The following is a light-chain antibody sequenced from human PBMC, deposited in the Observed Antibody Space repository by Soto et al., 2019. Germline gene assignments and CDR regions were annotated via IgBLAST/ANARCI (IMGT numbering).Light chain of an antibody. J-gene: IGKJ1*01. CDR1: QGIRND. V-gene: IGKV1-6*01. CDR3: LQDYNYPRT. CDR2: ATS. Sequence: AIQMTQSPSSLSASVGDRVTITCRASQGIRNDLGWYQQRPGEAPKLLIYATSNLQSGVPSRFSGSGSGTDFTLTISSLQPEDFATYYCLQDYNYPRTFGQGTKVEIK.